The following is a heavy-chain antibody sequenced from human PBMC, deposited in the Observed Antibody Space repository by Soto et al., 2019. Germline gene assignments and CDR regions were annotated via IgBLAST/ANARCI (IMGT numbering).Heavy chain of an antibody. CDR2: IIPIFGTA. J-gene: IGHJ4*01. CDR1: GGTFSSYA. V-gene: IGHV1-69*01. CDR3: GKFDWWGQEYLFDY. D-gene: IGHD3-16*01. Sequence: QVQLVQSGAEVKKPGSSVKVSYKASGGTFSSYAISWVRQAPGQGLEWMGGIIPIFGTANYAQKFQGRVTITADESTSTAYMELGRPRFEEPGRDFLGKFDWWGQEYLFDYLGQGTLVTVSS.